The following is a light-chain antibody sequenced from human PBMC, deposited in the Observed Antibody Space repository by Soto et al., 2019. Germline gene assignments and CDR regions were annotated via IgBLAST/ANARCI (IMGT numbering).Light chain of an antibody. V-gene: IGLV2-14*03. CDR1: SSDVGGFNS. J-gene: IGLJ1*01. CDR3: SSYTSTTTNV. Sequence: SALPQPASVSGSPGQSITISCTGTSSDVGGFNSVSWYQLRPGTAPKLILYDVVDRPSGVSYRFSGSKSGNTAFLTISGLQAADEADYFCSSYTSTTTNVFGSGTKVTVL. CDR2: DVV.